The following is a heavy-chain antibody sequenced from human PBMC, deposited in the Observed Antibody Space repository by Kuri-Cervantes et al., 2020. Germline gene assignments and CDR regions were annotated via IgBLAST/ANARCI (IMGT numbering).Heavy chain of an antibody. Sequence: GGSLRLSCAASGFTFSSYEMNWVRQAPGKGLEWVSYISSSGSTIYYADSVKGRFTISRDNAQNSLYLQMNSLRAEDTAVYYCARDRPITMTVDDYYYYGMDVWGQGTTVTVSS. D-gene: IGHD3-22*01. CDR3: ARDRPITMTVDDYYYYGMDV. CDR1: GFTFSSYE. J-gene: IGHJ6*02. V-gene: IGHV3-48*03. CDR2: ISSSGSTI.